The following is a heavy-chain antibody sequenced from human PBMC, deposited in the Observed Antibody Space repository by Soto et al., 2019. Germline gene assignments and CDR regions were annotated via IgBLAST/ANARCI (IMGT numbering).Heavy chain of an antibody. V-gene: IGHV4-61*01. D-gene: IGHD4-4*01. J-gene: IGHJ5*01. CDR1: GDSVTRANAY. CDR2: LYNSGST. Sequence: QVRLQESGPGLVKPSETLSLTCSFSGDSVTRANAYWIWLRQAPGKGMEWIGYLYNSGSTNYNPSLRRRGSLSLDTSKNQFSVNLTSVTTADSAIYYCAKLQPPGWIDAWGHGTLVTVS. CDR3: AKLQPPGWIDA.